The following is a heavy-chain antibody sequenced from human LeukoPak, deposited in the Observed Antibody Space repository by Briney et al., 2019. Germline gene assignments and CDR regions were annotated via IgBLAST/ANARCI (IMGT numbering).Heavy chain of an antibody. CDR3: ARSSYSSSSSV. D-gene: IGHD6-6*01. CDR2: INSDGSEG. J-gene: IGHJ3*01. V-gene: IGHV3-7*03. CDR1: GFTFSGFW. Sequence: GGSLRLSCAVSGFTFSGFWMSWSRQAPGKGLEWVASINSDGSEGYYADVVKGRFTISRDNAKNSLYLQINSPRAEDTAVYYCARSSYSSSSSVWGQGTMVTVSS.